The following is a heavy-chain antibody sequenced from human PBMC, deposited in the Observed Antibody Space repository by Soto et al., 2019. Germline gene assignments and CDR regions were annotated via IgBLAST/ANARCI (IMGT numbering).Heavy chain of an antibody. CDR1: GYTFTSYY. Sequence: GASVKVSCKASGYTFTSYYLHWVRQAPGQGLEWMGIINPSGGNTRYAQKFQGRVTMTRDTSTSTVYMELSSLRSEDTAVYYCARDISRYDDSSGYYYFDYWGQGTMVTVS. D-gene: IGHD3-22*01. J-gene: IGHJ4*02. CDR2: INPSGGNT. V-gene: IGHV1-46*01. CDR3: ARDISRYDDSSGYYYFDY.